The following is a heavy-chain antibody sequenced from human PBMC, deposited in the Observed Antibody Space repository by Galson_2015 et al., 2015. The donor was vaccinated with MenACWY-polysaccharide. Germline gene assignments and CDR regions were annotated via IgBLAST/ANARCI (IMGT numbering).Heavy chain of an antibody. D-gene: IGHD2-15*01. J-gene: IGHJ5*02. Sequence: SLRLSCAASGFSFSTYWMHWVRHAPGKGLVWVSRINADGSATDYADSVRRRFTISRDNAKKTLYLEMNSLRAEDTAVYYCTKAGAKYCRGSSCYFNWFDPWGQGTLVTVSS. V-gene: IGHV3-74*01. CDR1: GFSFSTYW. CDR2: INADGSAT. CDR3: TKAGAKYCRGSSCYFNWFDP.